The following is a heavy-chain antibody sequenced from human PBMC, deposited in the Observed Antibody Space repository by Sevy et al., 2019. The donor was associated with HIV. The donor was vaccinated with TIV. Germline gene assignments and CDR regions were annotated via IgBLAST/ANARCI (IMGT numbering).Heavy chain of an antibody. J-gene: IGHJ6*02. CDR3: ASSLLVDGRWGPPYGMDV. D-gene: IGHD3-16*01. CDR2: ITSNGNTI. Sequence: GGSLRLSCAVSGFIFSDRYMNWIRQAPGKGLEWIAYITSNGNTIYYADSVKGRFTISRDNAKNSLFLQMNSLRAEDTAVYYCASSLLVDGRWGPPYGMDVWGQGTTVTVSS. CDR1: GFIFSDRY. V-gene: IGHV3-11*01.